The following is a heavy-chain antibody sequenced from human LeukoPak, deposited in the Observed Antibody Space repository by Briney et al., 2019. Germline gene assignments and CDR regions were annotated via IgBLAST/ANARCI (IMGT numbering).Heavy chain of an antibody. V-gene: IGHV3-9*01. J-gene: IGHJ4*02. CDR3: AKDSGIYCSSTSCYPSHFDY. Sequence: PGGSLRLSCAASGFTFDDYAMHWVRQAPGKGLEWVSGISWNSGSIGYADSVKGRFTISRDNAKNSLYLQMNSLRAEDTALYYCAKDSGIYCSSTSCYPSHFDYWGQGTLVTVSS. D-gene: IGHD2-2*01. CDR1: GFTFDDYA. CDR2: ISWNSGSI.